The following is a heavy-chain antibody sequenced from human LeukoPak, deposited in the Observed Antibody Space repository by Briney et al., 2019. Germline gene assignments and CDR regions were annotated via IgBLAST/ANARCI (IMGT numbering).Heavy chain of an antibody. V-gene: IGHV4-61*02. J-gene: IGHJ4*02. D-gene: IGHD3-10*01. CDR2: IYTSGST. CDR1: GGSISSGSYY. CDR3: TRRYDYYASGEGY. Sequence: TPSQTLSLTCTVSGGSISSGSYYWSWIRQPAGKGLEWIGRIYTSGSTNYNPSLKSRVTISVDTSKNQFSLKLNSVTAADTAVYYCTRRYDYYASGEGYWGQGTLVTVSS.